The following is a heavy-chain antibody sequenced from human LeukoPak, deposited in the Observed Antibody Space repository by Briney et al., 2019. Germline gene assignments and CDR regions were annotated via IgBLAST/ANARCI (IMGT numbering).Heavy chain of an antibody. CDR3: MRGATDTTRWFDP. CDR1: GFTFNAYS. CDR2: ISRASESI. D-gene: IGHD1-7*01. J-gene: IGHJ5*02. V-gene: IGHV3-21*01. Sequence: GGSLRLSCAASGFTFNAYSMGWVRQAPGKGLERVSIISRASESIFYADSVKGRFTISRDNAKNSLYLQMNGLRAEDTAAYYCMRGATDTTRWFDPWGQGTLVTVSS.